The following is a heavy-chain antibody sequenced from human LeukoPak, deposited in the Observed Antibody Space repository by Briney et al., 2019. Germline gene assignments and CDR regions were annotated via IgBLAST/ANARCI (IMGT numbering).Heavy chain of an antibody. V-gene: IGHV1-18*01. CDR2: ISGDNGNT. J-gene: IGHJ4*02. D-gene: IGHD3-22*01. Sequence: ASAKVSCKASGYTFTSYGITWVRQAPGQGLEWMGWISGDNGNTYYAQKLQGRVTMTTDTSTSTAYMELRSLRSDDTAVYYCARDCDRSGYYCYWSQGTLVTVSS. CDR3: ARDCDRSGYYCY. CDR1: GYTFTSYG.